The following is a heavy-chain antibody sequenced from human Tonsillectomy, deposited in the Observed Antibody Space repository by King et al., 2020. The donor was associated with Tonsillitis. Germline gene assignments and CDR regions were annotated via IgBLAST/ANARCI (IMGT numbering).Heavy chain of an antibody. Sequence: ELQLVQSGAEVKKPGESLKISCKGSGYNFTTYWIGWVRQMPGKGLECMGIVYPGDSDTRYSPSFQGQVTISADKSIITAYLQWSSLKASDTAMYYCARSSNIPWYFDLWGRGTLVTVSS. CDR1: GYNFTTYW. J-gene: IGHJ2*01. D-gene: IGHD2-2*02. CDR3: ARSSNIPWYFDL. CDR2: VYPGDSDT. V-gene: IGHV5-51*01.